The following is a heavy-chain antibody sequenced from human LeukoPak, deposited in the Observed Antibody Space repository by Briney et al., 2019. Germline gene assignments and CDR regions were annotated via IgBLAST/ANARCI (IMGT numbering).Heavy chain of an antibody. CDR1: GGSISSYH. J-gene: IGHJ3*02. V-gene: IGHV4-59*08. CDR3: ARRDGDI. Sequence: SETLSLTCTVSGGSISSYHWTWIRQRPEKGLEWIGYMYNSGTTNYNPSLKSRVTISVDTSKNEVSLKLNSVTAADTAVYYCARRDGDIWGQGTMVTVSS. CDR2: MYNSGTT. D-gene: IGHD5-24*01.